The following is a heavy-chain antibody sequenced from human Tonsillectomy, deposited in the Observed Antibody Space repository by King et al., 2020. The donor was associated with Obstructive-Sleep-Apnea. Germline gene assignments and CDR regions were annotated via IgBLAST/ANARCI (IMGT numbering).Heavy chain of an antibody. CDR2: IYWDDDK. CDR3: ANTIEEYSSSSTPLDY. J-gene: IGHJ4*02. CDR1: GFSLSTSGVG. Sequence: ITLKESGPTLVKPTQTLTLTCTFSGFSLSTSGVGVGWIRQPPGQALAWLALIYWDDDKRYSPSLTSRLTITKDTSKNQVVLTMTNMDPVETATYYWANTIEEYSSSSTPLDYWGQGTRVTVSS. D-gene: IGHD6-6*01. V-gene: IGHV2-5*02.